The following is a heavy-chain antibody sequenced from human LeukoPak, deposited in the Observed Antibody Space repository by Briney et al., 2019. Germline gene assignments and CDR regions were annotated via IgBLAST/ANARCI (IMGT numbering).Heavy chain of an antibody. CDR1: GFTFSNHG. CDR3: ARERIRTTVS. CDR2: IWYDGSNK. J-gene: IGHJ5*02. V-gene: IGHV3-33*01. Sequence: SGRSLRLSCAASGFTFSNHGMHWVRQAPGKGPEWVALIWYDGSNKYYGESVKGRFTISRDNAKNSLYLQMNSLRAEDTAVYYCARERIRTTVSWGQGTLVTVSS. D-gene: IGHD4-11*01.